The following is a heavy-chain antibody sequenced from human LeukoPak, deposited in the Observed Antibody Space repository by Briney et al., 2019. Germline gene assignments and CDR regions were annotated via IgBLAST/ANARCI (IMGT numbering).Heavy chain of an antibody. CDR1: GGSISSSNW. CDR2: IYHSGST. Sequence: SETLSLTCAVSGGSISSSNWWSWARQPPGKGLEWIGEIYHSGSTNYNPSLKSRVTISVDKSKNQFSLKLSSVTAADTAVYYCAARQGQLLYYFDYWGQGTLVTVSS. D-gene: IGHD2-2*01. CDR3: AARQGQLLYYFDY. V-gene: IGHV4-4*02. J-gene: IGHJ4*02.